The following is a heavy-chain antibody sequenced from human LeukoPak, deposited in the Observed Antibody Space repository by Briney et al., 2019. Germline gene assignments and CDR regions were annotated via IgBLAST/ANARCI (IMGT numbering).Heavy chain of an antibody. CDR3: ERDPSEYEYNRGWYRDF. D-gene: IGHD6-19*01. V-gene: IGHV3-33*01. Sequence: GRSLRLSCAASGFTFNNYGMHWVRQAPGKGLEWVALIWYDGTNKYYGDSVKGRFTISRDNSKSTLALRMSSLRVEDTAVYYCERDPSEYEYNRGWYRDFWGQGSQVIVSS. CDR1: GFTFNNYG. CDR2: IWYDGTNK. J-gene: IGHJ4*02.